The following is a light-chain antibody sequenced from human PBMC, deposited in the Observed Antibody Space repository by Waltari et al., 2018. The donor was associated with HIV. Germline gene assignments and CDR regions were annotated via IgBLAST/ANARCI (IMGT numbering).Light chain of an antibody. CDR3: AAWDDSLLYV. CDR1: SSHIGSNY. J-gene: IGLJ1*01. CDR2: RNN. V-gene: IGLV1-47*01. Sequence: QSVLTQPPSASGTPGQRVTISCSASSSHIGSNYVYWYQQLPGTAPKLLIYRNNQRPSGVPDRFSGSKSGTSASLAISGVRSEDEADYYCAAWDDSLLYVFGTGTKVTVL.